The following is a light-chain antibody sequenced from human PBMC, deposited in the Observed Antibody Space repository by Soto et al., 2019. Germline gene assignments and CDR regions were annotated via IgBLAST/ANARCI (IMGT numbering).Light chain of an antibody. CDR2: SAS. Sequence: DIQLTQSPSFLSAFVGDTVTITCRASQAMSTYLAWYQQKPGKVPKLLIRSASTLQSGVPPRFSGGGSGTECTLTLSTLQPDDSGIYYCQQLNGYQLAFGGGTNVEIK. CDR3: QQLNGYQLA. J-gene: IGKJ4*01. V-gene: IGKV1-9*01. CDR1: QAMSTY.